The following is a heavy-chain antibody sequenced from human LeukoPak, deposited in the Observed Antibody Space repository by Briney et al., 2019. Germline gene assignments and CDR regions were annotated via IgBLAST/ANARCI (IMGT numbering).Heavy chain of an antibody. J-gene: IGHJ4*02. CDR1: GGSISSSSYY. CDR2: IYYSGST. D-gene: IGHD2-15*01. V-gene: IGHV4-39*07. Sequence: SETLSLTCTVSGGSISSSSYYWGWIRQPPGEGLEWIGSIYYSGSTYYNPSLKSRVTISVDTSKNQFSLKLSSVTAADTAVYYCARGGGSIDYWGQGTLVTVSS. CDR3: ARGGGSIDY.